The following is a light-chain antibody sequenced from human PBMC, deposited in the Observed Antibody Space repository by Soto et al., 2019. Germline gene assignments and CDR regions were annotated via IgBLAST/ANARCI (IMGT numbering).Light chain of an antibody. CDR2: VAS. J-gene: IGKJ4*01. Sequence: DIQLTQSPSFLSASVGDRVTITCRASQGISSYLAWYQQKPGEAPKLLIDVASTLQSGVPSRFSGSASGTEFTLTISSLQPEDFATYYCQQLNSYPLTFGGGTKVDIK. CDR1: QGISSY. CDR3: QQLNSYPLT. V-gene: IGKV1-9*01.